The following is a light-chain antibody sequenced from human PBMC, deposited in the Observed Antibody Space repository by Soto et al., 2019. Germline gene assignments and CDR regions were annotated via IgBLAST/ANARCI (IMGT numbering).Light chain of an antibody. V-gene: IGKV3-15*01. CDR3: QQRSNWPPEYT. CDR1: QSVSNN. J-gene: IGKJ2*01. Sequence: EIVMTQSPATLSVSPGERATLACRASQSVSNNLAWYQQKPGQAPRLLIYAASTRATGIPARFSGSGSGTEFTVTISSLQSEDSAVYYCQQRSNWPPEYTFGQGTKLEI. CDR2: AAS.